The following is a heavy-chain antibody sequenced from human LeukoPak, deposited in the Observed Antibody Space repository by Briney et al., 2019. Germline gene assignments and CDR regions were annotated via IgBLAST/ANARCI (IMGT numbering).Heavy chain of an antibody. CDR1: GFSFSSYD. V-gene: IGHV3-33*01. Sequence: PGKSLRLSCAASGFSFSSYDMHWVRQAPGKGLEWVAIIWLDGSAEYYGDSVKGRFTVSRDNSENTLYLQMDSLRVEDTAVYYCARDLNREDFDYWGQGTLVAVSS. CDR2: IWLDGSAE. CDR3: ARDLNREDFDY. J-gene: IGHJ4*02. D-gene: IGHD1-14*01.